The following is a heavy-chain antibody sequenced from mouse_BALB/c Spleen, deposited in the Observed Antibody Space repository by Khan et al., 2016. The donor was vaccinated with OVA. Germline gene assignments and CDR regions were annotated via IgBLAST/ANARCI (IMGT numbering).Heavy chain of an antibody. V-gene: IGHV1-7*01. Sequence: QVRLQQSGAELAKPGASVKMSCKASGYTFTIYWMHWVKQRPGQGLEWIGYIDPSTDYTEYNQKFKDKATLTADKSSSTAYMQLTSLKSEDSAVYYCLNPGRSSASFTYWGQGTLVTVSA. D-gene: IGHD1-1*01. CDR2: IDPSTDYT. J-gene: IGHJ3*01. CDR1: GYTFTIYW. CDR3: LNPGRSSASFTY.